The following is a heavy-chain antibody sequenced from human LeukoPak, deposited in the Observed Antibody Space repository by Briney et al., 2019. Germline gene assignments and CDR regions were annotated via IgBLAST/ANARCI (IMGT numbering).Heavy chain of an antibody. V-gene: IGHV3-48*03. CDR1: GFTFSSLE. J-gene: IGHJ4*02. CDR2: ISSSGTTI. Sequence: PGGSLRLSCAASGFTFSSLEMTWVRQAPGKGLEWVSYISSSGTTIYCADSVKGRFTISRDNAKNSLYLQMNSLTAEDTAVYYCARGRFMIPFGGQGTLVTVSS. CDR3: ARGRFMIPF. D-gene: IGHD3-16*01.